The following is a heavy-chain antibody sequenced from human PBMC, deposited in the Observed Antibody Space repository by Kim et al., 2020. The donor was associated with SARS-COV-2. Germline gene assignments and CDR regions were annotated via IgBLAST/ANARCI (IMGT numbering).Heavy chain of an antibody. CDR1: GFSLSTSGMC. Sequence: SGPTLVNPTQTLTLTCTFSGFSLSTSGMCVSWIRQPPGKALEWLALIDWDDDKYYSTSLKTRLTISKDTSKNQVVLTMTNMDPVDTATYYCARSSIRFLEWDRFDPWGQGTLVTVSS. J-gene: IGHJ5*02. CDR3: ARSSIRFLEWDRFDP. D-gene: IGHD3-3*01. CDR2: IDWDDDK. V-gene: IGHV2-70*01.